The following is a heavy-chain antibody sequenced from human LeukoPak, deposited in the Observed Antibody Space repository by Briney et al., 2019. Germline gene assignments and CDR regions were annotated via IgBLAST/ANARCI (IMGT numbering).Heavy chain of an antibody. V-gene: IGHV3-7*01. Sequence: PGGSLRLSCAASGFTFSSYWMSWVRQAPGKGLEWVANIKQDGSEKYYVDSVKGRFTISRDNAKNSLYLQMNSLGAEDTAVYYCAGDYYGFDFGLDVWGQGTTVTVSS. CDR3: AGDYYGFDFGLDV. D-gene: IGHD3-10*01. J-gene: IGHJ6*02. CDR1: GFTFSSYW. CDR2: IKQDGSEK.